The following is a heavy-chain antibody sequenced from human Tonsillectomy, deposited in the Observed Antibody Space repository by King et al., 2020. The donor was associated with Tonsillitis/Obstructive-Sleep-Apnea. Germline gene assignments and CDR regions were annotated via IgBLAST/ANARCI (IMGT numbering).Heavy chain of an antibody. V-gene: IGHV3-33*01. CDR1: GFTFSSYG. CDR2: ICYDGINK. CDR3: ARDIGYYGSAV. J-gene: IGHJ6*04. D-gene: IGHD3-10*01. Sequence: VQLVQSGGGVVQPGRSLRLSCAASGFTFSSYGMHWVRQAPGKGLEWVAVICYDGINKYYADSVKGRFTISRDNSKNTLYLQMNSLRAEDTAVYYCARDIGYYGSAVWGKGTTVTVSS.